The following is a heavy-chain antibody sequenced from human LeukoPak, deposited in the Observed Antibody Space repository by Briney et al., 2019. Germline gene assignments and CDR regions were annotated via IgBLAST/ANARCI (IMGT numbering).Heavy chain of an antibody. CDR3: ARGSSRIYYYDSSGYSHAFDY. V-gene: IGHV6-1*01. Sequence: SQTLSLTCAISGDSVSSNSAAWNWVRQSPSRGLEWLGRTYYRSKWYTDYAESVKSRITINPDTSKNQFSLQVNSVTPEDTAVYYCARGSSRIYYYDSSGYSHAFDYWGRGILVTVSS. D-gene: IGHD3-22*01. CDR2: TYYRSKWYT. J-gene: IGHJ4*02. CDR1: GDSVSSNSAA.